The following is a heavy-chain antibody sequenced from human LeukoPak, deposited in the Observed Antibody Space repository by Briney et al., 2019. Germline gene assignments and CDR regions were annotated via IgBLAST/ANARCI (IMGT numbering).Heavy chain of an antibody. V-gene: IGHV3-33*01. CDR1: GFTFSSYG. CDR2: IWYDGSNK. D-gene: IGHD3-16*01. Sequence: GRSLRLSCAASGFTFSSYGMHWVRQAPGKGLEWVAVIWYDGSNKYYADSVKGRFTISRDDSKNTLYLQMSNLRAEDTAVYFCARGGGLDVWGQGATVTVSS. CDR3: ARGGGLDV. J-gene: IGHJ6*02.